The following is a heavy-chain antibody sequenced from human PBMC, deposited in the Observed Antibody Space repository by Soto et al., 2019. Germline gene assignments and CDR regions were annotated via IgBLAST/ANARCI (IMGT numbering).Heavy chain of an antibody. Sequence: PGGSLRLSCAASGFTFSSYAMHWVRQAPGKGLEWVAVISYDGSNKYYADSVKGRFTISRDNSKNTLYLQMNSLRAEDTAVYYCARDMATAVAGKGDYWGQGTLVTVSS. CDR2: ISYDGSNK. J-gene: IGHJ4*02. CDR3: ARDMATAVAGKGDY. CDR1: GFTFSSYA. D-gene: IGHD6-19*01. V-gene: IGHV3-30-3*01.